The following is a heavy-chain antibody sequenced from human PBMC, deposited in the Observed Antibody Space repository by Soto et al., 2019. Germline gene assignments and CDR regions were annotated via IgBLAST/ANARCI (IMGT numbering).Heavy chain of an antibody. CDR2: ISAYNGNT. CDR3: ARDKSIVRAPREIDY. J-gene: IGHJ4*02. D-gene: IGHD1-26*01. CDR1: GYTFTSYG. Sequence: ASVKVSCKASGYTFTSYGISWVRQAPGQGLEWMGWISAYNGNTNYAQKLQGRVTMTTDTSTSTAYMELRSLRSDDTAVYDCARDKSIVRAPREIDYSGQATLVTVSS. V-gene: IGHV1-18*01.